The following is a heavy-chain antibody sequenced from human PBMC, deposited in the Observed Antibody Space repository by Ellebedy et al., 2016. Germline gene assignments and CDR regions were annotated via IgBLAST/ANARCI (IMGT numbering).Heavy chain of an antibody. CDR1: GNNFTSDL. CDR3: ARLSGAYPNYYHYMDV. D-gene: IGHD7-27*01. CDR2: IYPDDSDT. Sequence: GESLKISCKGSGNNFTSDLIAWVRQRPGKGLEWLGLIYPDDSDTIYSPSSQGQVIISADKSISTAYLQWSGLKASDTAIYYCARLSGAYPNYYHYMDVWGKGTTVTVSS. V-gene: IGHV5-51*01. J-gene: IGHJ6*03.